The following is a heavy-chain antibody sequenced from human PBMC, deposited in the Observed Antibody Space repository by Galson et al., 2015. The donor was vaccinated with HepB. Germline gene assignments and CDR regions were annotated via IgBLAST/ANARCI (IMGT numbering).Heavy chain of an antibody. J-gene: IGHJ4*02. D-gene: IGHD3-3*01. CDR2: IKQDGSEK. Sequence: SLRLSCAASGFTFSNYWMSWVRQAPGKGLERVANIKQDGSEKYYADSVKGRFTISRDNAKNSLYLQMNSLRAEDTAVYYCARGPTYYDFWSGYPHHYWGQGTLVTVSS. CDR1: GFTFSNYW. CDR3: ARGPTYYDFWSGYPHHY. V-gene: IGHV3-7*03.